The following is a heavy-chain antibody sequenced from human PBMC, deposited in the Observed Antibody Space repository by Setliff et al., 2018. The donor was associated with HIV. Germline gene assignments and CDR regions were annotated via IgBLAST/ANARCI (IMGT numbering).Heavy chain of an antibody. J-gene: IGHJ4*02. CDR2: ISSSSSTI. CDR3: AREGIAAAGSYSYGFGQMDY. CDR1: GFTFSSYS. V-gene: IGHV3-48*01. D-gene: IGHD6-13*01. Sequence: GGSLRLSCAASGFTFSSYSMNWVRQAPGKGLEWVSYISSSSSTIYYADSVKGRFTISRDNAKNSLYLQMNSLRAEDTAVYYCAREGIAAAGSYSYGFGQMDYWGQGTLVTVSS.